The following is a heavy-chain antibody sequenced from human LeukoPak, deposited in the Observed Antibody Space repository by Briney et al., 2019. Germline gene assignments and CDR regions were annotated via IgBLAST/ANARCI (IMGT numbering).Heavy chain of an antibody. Sequence: GGSLRLSCAASGFTFSGYAMQWVRQAPGKGLEYVSAISNNGVSTYYADSVRGRFTISRDNPKNTLFLQLGSLRAEDMAVYFCARVAGYCTSTTCYADYWGQGTLVTVSS. D-gene: IGHD2-2*01. CDR1: GFTFSGYA. V-gene: IGHV3-64*02. J-gene: IGHJ4*02. CDR3: ARVAGYCTSTTCYADY. CDR2: ISNNGVST.